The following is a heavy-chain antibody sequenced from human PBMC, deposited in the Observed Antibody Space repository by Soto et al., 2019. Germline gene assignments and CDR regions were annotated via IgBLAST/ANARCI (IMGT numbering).Heavy chain of an antibody. V-gene: IGHV1-24*01. Sequence: RASVTVSCQVSGCTLTDLSMHWVRQAPGKGLEWMGGFDPEDGETIYAQKFQGRVTMTEDTSTDTAYMELSSLRSEDTAVYYCATDRPREGRFGEAYYYYGMDVWGQGTTVTVSS. J-gene: IGHJ6*02. D-gene: IGHD3-10*01. CDR3: ATDRPREGRFGEAYYYYGMDV. CDR1: GCTLTDLS. CDR2: FDPEDGET.